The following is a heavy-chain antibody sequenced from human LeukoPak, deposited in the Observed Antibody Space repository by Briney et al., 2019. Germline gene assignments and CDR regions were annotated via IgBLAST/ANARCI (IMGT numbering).Heavy chain of an antibody. J-gene: IGHJ5*02. V-gene: IGHV3-49*04. CDR1: GFTFGDYA. Sequence: GGSLRLSCTASGFTFGDYAMSWVRQAPGKGLEWVGFIRSKAYGGTTEYAASVKGRFTISRDDSKSIAYLQMNSLKTEDTAVYYCTRGTEVHLVVVPAAIGWFDPWGQGTLVTVSS. CDR3: TRGTEVHLVVVPAAIGWFDP. CDR2: IRSKAYGGTT. D-gene: IGHD2-2*01.